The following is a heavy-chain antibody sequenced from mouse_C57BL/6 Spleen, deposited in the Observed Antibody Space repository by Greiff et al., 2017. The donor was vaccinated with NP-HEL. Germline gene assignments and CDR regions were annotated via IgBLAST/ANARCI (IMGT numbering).Heavy chain of an antibody. CDR2: INPNNGGT. CDR1: GYTFTDYY. D-gene: IGHD3-3*01. CDR3: ARGRVGQLYFDY. V-gene: IGHV1-26*01. Sequence: EVQLQQSGPELVKPGASVKISCKASGYTFTDYYMNWVKQSHGKSLEWIGDINPNNGGTSYNQKFKGKATLTVDKSSSTAYMELRSLTSEDSAVYYCARGRVGQLYFDYWGQGTTLTVSS. J-gene: IGHJ2*01.